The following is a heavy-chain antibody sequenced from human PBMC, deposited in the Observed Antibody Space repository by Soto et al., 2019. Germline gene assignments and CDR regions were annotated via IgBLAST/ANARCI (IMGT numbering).Heavy chain of an antibody. CDR2: INHSGST. V-gene: IGHV4-34*01. Sequence: QVQLQQWSAGLLKPSETLSLTCAVYGGSFSGYYWSWIRQPPGKGLEWIGEINHSGSTNYNPSLKSRVTISVDTSKNQFSLKLSYVTAADTAVYYCARGHNWKGFDYWGQGTLVTVSS. CDR3: ARGHNWKGFDY. D-gene: IGHD1-20*01. CDR1: GGSFSGYY. J-gene: IGHJ4*02.